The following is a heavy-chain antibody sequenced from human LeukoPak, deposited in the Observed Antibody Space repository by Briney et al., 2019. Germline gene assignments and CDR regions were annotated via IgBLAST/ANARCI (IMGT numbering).Heavy chain of an antibody. CDR3: ARDLVTVTKGFDI. J-gene: IGHJ3*02. CDR2: ISYIGST. D-gene: IGHD4-17*01. CDR1: DDSFSSHY. V-gene: IGHV4-59*11. Sequence: SETLSLTCAVSDDSFSSHYWTWIRQPPGKGLEWIGYISYIGSTNYNPSPKSRVTISIDTSKNQFSLKLSSVTAADTAVYYCARDLVTVTKGFDIWGQGTMVSVSS.